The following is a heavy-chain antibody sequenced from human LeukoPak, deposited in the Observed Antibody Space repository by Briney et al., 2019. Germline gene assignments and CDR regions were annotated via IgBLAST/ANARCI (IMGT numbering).Heavy chain of an antibody. Sequence: ASVKVSCKASGYTFTGYYMHWVRQAPGQGLEWMGWMNPNSANTGYAQTFQGRVTITRNTSISTAYMELSSLRSEDTAVYYCARGPAWGYSSPYYFDYWGQGTLVTVSP. D-gene: IGHD5-18*01. CDR2: MNPNSANT. CDR3: ARGPAWGYSSPYYFDY. J-gene: IGHJ4*02. CDR1: GYTFTGYY. V-gene: IGHV1-8*03.